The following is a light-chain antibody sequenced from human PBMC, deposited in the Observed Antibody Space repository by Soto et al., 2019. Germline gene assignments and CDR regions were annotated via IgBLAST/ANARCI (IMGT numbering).Light chain of an antibody. Sequence: EVVVTQSPGTLSLCPGERASLSCRASQSVSSSYLAWYQLKPGQAPRLLIYGASSRATGIPDRFSGSGSGTDFTLTIGRLDPEDFAVYFCQQYGSSPRTFGQGTKV. J-gene: IGKJ1*01. CDR2: GAS. CDR3: QQYGSSPRT. V-gene: IGKV3-20*01. CDR1: QSVSSSY.